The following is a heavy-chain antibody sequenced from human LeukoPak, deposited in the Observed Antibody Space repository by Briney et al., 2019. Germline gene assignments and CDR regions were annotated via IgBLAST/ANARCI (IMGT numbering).Heavy chain of an antibody. CDR2: IYPGDSDS. Sequence: EESLKISCKGSGYSFTNYWIGWVRQMPGKGLEWMGIIYPGDSDSRYSPSFQGQVTISVDKATTTAYLQWRSLEASDTAMYYCARSQGHCAGNSYPPLEYWGQGTLVTVSA. CDR1: GYSFTNYW. V-gene: IGHV5-51*01. D-gene: IGHD4-23*01. CDR3: ARSQGHCAGNSYPPLEY. J-gene: IGHJ4*02.